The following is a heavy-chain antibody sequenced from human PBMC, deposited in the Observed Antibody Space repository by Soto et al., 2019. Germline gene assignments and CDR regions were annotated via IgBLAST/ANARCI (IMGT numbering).Heavy chain of an antibody. J-gene: IGHJ5*02. V-gene: IGHV4-34*01. CDR1: GGCFSGYY. CDR2: INHSGST. CDR3: ARAGGSGSYSNGKNNWFDP. D-gene: IGHD3-10*01. Sequence: PSETLALTCAVYGGCFSGYYWSWIRQPPGKGLEWIVEINHSGSTDYNPSLKSRVTISVDTSKNQFSLKLSSVTAADTAVYYCARAGGSGSYSNGKNNWFDPWGQGTLVTVSS.